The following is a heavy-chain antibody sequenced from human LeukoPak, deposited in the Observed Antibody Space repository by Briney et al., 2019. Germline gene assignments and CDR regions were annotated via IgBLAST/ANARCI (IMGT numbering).Heavy chain of an antibody. V-gene: IGHV1-69*05. CDR3: ARLGLPPCGGDCDDDY. CDR2: IIPIFGTA. CDR1: GGTFSSYA. J-gene: IGHJ4*02. D-gene: IGHD2-21*02. Sequence: ASVKVSCKASGGTFSSYAISWVRQAPGQGLEWMGGIIPIFGTANYAQKFQGRVTITTDESTSTAYMELSSLRSEDTAVYYCARLGLPPCGGDCDDDYWGQGTLVTVSS.